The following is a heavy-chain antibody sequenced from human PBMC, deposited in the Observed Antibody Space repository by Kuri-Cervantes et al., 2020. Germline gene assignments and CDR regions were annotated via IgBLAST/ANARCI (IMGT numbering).Heavy chain of an antibody. CDR3: ARGRNYLNY. CDR2: IYYSGST. J-gene: IGHJ4*02. V-gene: IGHV4-61*01. D-gene: IGHD3-10*01. Sequence: ESLKISCTVSGGSVSSGSYYWSWIRQPPGKGLEWIGYIYYSGSTNYNPSLKSRVTISVDTSKNQFSLKLSSVTAADTAVYYCARGRNYLNYWGQGTLVTVSS. CDR1: GGSVSSGSYY.